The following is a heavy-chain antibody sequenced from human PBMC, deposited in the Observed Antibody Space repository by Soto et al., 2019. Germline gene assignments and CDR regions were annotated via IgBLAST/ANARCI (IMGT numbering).Heavy chain of an antibody. V-gene: IGHV3-30*18. CDR3: AKDVVGATERYYYYYYGMDV. D-gene: IGHD1-26*01. CDR2: ISYGGSNK. J-gene: IGHJ6*02. Sequence: GGSLRLSCAASGFTFSSYGMHWVRQAPGKGLEWVAVISYGGSNKYYADSVKGRFTISRDNSKNTLYLQMNSLRAEDTAVYYCAKDVVGATERYYYYYYGMDVWGQGTTVTVSS. CDR1: GFTFSSYG.